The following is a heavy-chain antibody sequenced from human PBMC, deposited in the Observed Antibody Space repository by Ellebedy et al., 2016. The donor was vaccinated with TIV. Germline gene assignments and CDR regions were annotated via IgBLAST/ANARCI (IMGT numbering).Heavy chain of an antibody. V-gene: IGHV4-61*01. CDR3: AGDRMYYYDSSGSYSYYAMDV. CDR2: VHYRGSS. CDR1: GGSISRSTYY. J-gene: IGHJ6*02. Sequence: SETLSLTXSVSGGSISRSTYYWTWIRQPPGKGLEWIGFVHYRGSSNYNPSLKSRATISLDTSKKQFSLTVSSVTAEDTAVYYCAGDRMYYYDSSGSYSYYAMDVWGQGTTVTVSS. D-gene: IGHD3-22*01.